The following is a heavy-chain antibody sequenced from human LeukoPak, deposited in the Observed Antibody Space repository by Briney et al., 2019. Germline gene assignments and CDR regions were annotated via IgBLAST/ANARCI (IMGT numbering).Heavy chain of an antibody. CDR3: AREKYDSSGYYTDNYYFDY. V-gene: IGHV3-20*04. J-gene: IGHJ4*02. CDR1: GFTFDDYG. CDR2: INWNGGSI. Sequence: GGSLRLSCAASGFTFDDYGMTWVRQAPGKGLEWVSDINWNGGSIGYADSVKGRFTVSRDNAKNSLYLQMNSLRAEDTAFYYHAREKYDSSGYYTDNYYFDYWGQGTLVTVSS. D-gene: IGHD3-22*01.